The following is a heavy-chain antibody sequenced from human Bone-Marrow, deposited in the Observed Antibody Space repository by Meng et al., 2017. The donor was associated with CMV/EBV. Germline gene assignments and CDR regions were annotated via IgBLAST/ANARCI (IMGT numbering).Heavy chain of an antibody. D-gene: IGHD2-2*01. CDR2: IIPIFGTA. Sequence: SVKVSCKASGGTFSSYAISWVRQAPGQGLEWMGGIIPIFGTANYAQKFQGRVTITTDESTSTAYMELSSLRSEDTAVYYCARVFSSTNQTPEYYYYGMAVWGQGTTVTVSS. J-gene: IGHJ6*02. CDR1: GGTFSSYA. CDR3: ARVFSSTNQTPEYYYYGMAV. V-gene: IGHV1-69*05.